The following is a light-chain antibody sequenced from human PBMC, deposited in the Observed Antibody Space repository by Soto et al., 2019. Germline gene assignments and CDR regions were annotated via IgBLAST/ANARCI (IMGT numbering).Light chain of an antibody. CDR1: SSDVGGYNY. Sequence: QSALTQPASVSGSPGQSITISCTGTSSDVGGYNYVSWYQQHPDKAPKLMIYDVSNRPSGVSNRFSGSKSGNTASLTISGLQAEDEADYYCSSYTSSSTRVFGTGTKLT. V-gene: IGLV2-14*03. J-gene: IGLJ1*01. CDR2: DVS. CDR3: SSYTSSSTRV.